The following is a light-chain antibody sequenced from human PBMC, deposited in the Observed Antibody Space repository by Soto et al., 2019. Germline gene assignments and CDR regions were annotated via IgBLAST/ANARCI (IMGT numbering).Light chain of an antibody. CDR1: QSVSSSY. V-gene: IGKV3-20*01. J-gene: IGKJ3*01. CDR2: GAS. CDR3: QHYGNTPPSVT. Sequence: EIVSTQSPATLSLSPGERATLSCRASQSVSSSYLAWYQQKPGQAPRLLIYGASSRATGIPDRFSGSGSGTDFTLTISRLEPEDFAVYYCQHYGNTPPSVTFGPGTKVDIK.